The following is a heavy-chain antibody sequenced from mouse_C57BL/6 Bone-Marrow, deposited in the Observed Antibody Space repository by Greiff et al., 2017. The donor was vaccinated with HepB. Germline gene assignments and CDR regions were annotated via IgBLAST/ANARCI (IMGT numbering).Heavy chain of an antibody. V-gene: IGHV8-8*01. CDR2: ILWDDDK. D-gene: IGHD1-1*01. Sequence: QVTLKVSGPGILQPSQTLSLTCSFSGFSLSTFGMGVGWIRQPSGKGLVWLAHILWDDDKYYNPALKSRLTISKDTSKNQVFLKIANVDTADTATYSGARVFISYYYCGSYDFDYWGQGTTLTVSS. J-gene: IGHJ2*01. CDR3: ARVFISYYYCGSYDFDY. CDR1: GFSLSTFGMG.